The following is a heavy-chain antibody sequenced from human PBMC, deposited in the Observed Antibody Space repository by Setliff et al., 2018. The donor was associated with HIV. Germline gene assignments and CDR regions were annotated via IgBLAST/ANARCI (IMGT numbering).Heavy chain of an antibody. D-gene: IGHD2-15*01. Sequence: ASVKVSCKASGYTFTNYYIHWVRQAPGQGLQWMGLINPTSGGPRYAQKFRGRLTMSSDTSTSTVFMELSSLRSEDTAVYYCAKGGGYLDFWGQGTPVTVSS. CDR3: AKGGGYLDF. J-gene: IGHJ4*02. CDR1: GYTFTNYY. CDR2: INPTSGGP. V-gene: IGHV1-46*01.